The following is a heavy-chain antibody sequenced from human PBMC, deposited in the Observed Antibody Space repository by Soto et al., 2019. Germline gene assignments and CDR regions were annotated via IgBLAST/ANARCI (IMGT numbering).Heavy chain of an antibody. D-gene: IGHD3-22*01. Sequence: QVQLVQSGAEVKKPGASVKVSCKASGYTFTSYGISWVRQAPGQGLEWMGWISAYNGNTNYAQKLQGRVTMTTDTSTRTAYMELRSLRSDDTAVYYCARDKRVDSSGTPFDYWGQGTLVTVSS. V-gene: IGHV1-18*01. J-gene: IGHJ4*02. CDR2: ISAYNGNT. CDR3: ARDKRVDSSGTPFDY. CDR1: GYTFTSYG.